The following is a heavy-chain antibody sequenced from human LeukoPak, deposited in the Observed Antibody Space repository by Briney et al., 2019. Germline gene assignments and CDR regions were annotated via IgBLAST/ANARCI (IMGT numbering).Heavy chain of an antibody. CDR2: INPDSGGT. J-gene: IGHJ6*03. V-gene: IGHV1-2*02. CDR3: ARSYGDYYYYYYMDV. Sequence: ASVKVSCKASGYTFNDYYMHWVRQAPGQGLEWIGRINPDSGGTDYAQKFQDRVTMTRDTSITTAYMDLSRLRSDDTAVYYCARSYGDYYYYYYMDVWGKGTTVTISS. CDR1: GYTFNDYY. D-gene: IGHD4-17*01.